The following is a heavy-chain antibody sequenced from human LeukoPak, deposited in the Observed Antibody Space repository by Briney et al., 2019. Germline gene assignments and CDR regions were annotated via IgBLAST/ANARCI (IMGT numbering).Heavy chain of an antibody. CDR1: GFTFSDYY. V-gene: IGHV3-11*06. J-gene: IGHJ4*02. Sequence: GGSLRLSCAASGFTFSDYYMSWIRQAPGKGLEWLSYISSSSSYTDYADSVKGRFTISRDNAKNSLYLQMNSLRADDTAIYYCAREGGWNDFDYWGQGTLVTVSS. CDR2: ISSSSSYT. D-gene: IGHD1-1*01. CDR3: AREGGWNDFDY.